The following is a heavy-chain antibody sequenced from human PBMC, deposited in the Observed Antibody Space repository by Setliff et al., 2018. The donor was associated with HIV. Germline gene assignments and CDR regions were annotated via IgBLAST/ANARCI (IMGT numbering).Heavy chain of an antibody. Sequence: SETLSLTCAVYGGSFSGYYWSWIRQPPGKGLEWIGEINHSGSTNYNPSLKSRVTISVDTSKNQFSLKLSSVTAADTAVYYCARCSVGWSREENPRPDGAFHIWGQGTMVTVSS. CDR3: ARCSVGWSREENPRPDGAFHI. CDR2: INHSGST. J-gene: IGHJ3*02. D-gene: IGHD3-3*01. V-gene: IGHV4-34*01. CDR1: GGSFSGYY.